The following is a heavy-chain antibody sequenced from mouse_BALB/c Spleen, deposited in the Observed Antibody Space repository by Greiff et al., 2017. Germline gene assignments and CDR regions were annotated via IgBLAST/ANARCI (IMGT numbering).Heavy chain of an antibody. CDR1: GFTFSSYA. J-gene: IGHJ4*01. D-gene: IGHD1-2*01. CDR3: AREDYYGSYAMDY. Sequence: DVMLVESGGGLVKPGGSLKLSCAASGFTFSSYAMSWVRQSPEKRLEWVAEISSGGSYTYYPDTVTGRFTISRDNAKNTLYLEMSSLRSEDTAMYYCAREDYYGSYAMDYWGQGTSVTVSS. V-gene: IGHV5-9-4*01. CDR2: ISSGGSYT.